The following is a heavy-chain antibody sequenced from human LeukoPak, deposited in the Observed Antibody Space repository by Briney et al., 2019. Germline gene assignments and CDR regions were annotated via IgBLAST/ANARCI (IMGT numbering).Heavy chain of an antibody. D-gene: IGHD1-26*01. CDR1: GYTFTSYG. J-gene: IGHJ6*02. CDR2: ISAYNGNT. CDR3: ARDLDSRSYYGMGYYYYGMDV. V-gene: IGHV1-18*01. Sequence: ASVKVSCKASGYTFTSYGISWVRQAPGQGLEWMGWISAYNGNTNYAQKLQGRVTMTTDTSTSTAYMELRSLRSDDTAVYYCARDLDSRSYYGMGYYYYGMDVWGQGTTVTVSS.